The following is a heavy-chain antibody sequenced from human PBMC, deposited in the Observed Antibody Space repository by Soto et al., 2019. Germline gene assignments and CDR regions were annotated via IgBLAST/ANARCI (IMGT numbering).Heavy chain of an antibody. D-gene: IGHD5-18*01. Sequence: EVQLVESGGGLVQPGGSLKLSCAASGFTFSGSAMHWVRQASGKGLEWVGRIRSKANSYATAYAASVKGRFTISRDDSKNTAYLQMNILKTEDTAVYYCTTNGGGYSYGYDYWGQGTLVTVSS. CDR3: TTNGGGYSYGYDY. CDR1: GFTFSGSA. CDR2: IRSKANSYAT. V-gene: IGHV3-73*02. J-gene: IGHJ4*02.